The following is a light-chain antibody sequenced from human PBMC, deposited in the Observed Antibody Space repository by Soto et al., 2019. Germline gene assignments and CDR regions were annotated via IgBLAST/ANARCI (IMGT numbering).Light chain of an antibody. CDR3: QQYKIWPEG. Sequence: EIVMTQSPATLSVSPGERAALSCRASQSVGSNLAWYPQKPGQAPKLLIYGASTRATAIPARFSGSGSGTEFTLTISSLQSEDFAIYYCQQYKIWPEGFGGGTKVEIK. V-gene: IGKV3-15*01. CDR1: QSVGSN. CDR2: GAS. J-gene: IGKJ4*01.